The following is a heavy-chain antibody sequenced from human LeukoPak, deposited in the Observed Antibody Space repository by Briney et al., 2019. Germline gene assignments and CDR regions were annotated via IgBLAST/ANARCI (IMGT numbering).Heavy chain of an antibody. CDR3: ARADMATITVDY. CDR2: ISSSGSNI. Sequence: GGSLRLSCAASGFTFRSYEMNCVRQAPGKGLKWVSYISSSGSNIYYADPVKGRFTISRDNAKNSLFLQMNSLRAEDTAVYYCARADMATITVDYWGQGTLVTVS. CDR1: GFTFRSYE. D-gene: IGHD5-24*01. J-gene: IGHJ4*02. V-gene: IGHV3-48*03.